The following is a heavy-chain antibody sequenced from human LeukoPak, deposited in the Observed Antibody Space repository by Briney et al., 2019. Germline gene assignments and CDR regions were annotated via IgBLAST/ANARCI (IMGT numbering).Heavy chain of an antibody. V-gene: IGHV4-38-2*02. CDR1: GSLISNGYS. D-gene: IGHD3-9*01. CDR2: LFNNGNT. CDR3: ARVPGVYHDILTGYGSGWFDP. J-gene: IGHJ5*02. Sequence: PSETLSLICTVSGSLISNGYSWGWVRQTPGKGLEWIGTLFNNGNTYYSPSLRSRVTISVDTSKNQFSLKVRSVTAADTALYYCARVPGVYHDILTGYGSGWFDPWGQGTLVTVSS.